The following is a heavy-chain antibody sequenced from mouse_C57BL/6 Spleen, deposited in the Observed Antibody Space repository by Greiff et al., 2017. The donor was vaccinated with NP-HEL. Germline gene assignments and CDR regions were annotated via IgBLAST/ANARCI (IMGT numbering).Heavy chain of an antibody. D-gene: IGHD1-1*01. CDR1: GFTFSSYT. CDR3: ARHITTVEGFDY. CDR2: ISGGGGNT. V-gene: IGHV5-9*01. J-gene: IGHJ2*01. Sequence: EVHLVESGGGLVKPGGSLKLSCAASGFTFSSYTMSWVRQTPEKRLEWVATISGGGGNTYYPDSVKGRFTISRDNAKNTLYLQMSSLRSEDTALYYCARHITTVEGFDYWGQGTTLTVSS.